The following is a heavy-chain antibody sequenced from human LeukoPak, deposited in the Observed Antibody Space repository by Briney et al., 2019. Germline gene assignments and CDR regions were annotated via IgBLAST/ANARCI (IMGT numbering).Heavy chain of an antibody. CDR1: GGSISSGDYY. Sequence: PSETLSLTCTVSGGSISSGDYYWSWIRQPPGKGLEWIGYIYHSGSTYYNPSLKSRATISVDTSKNQFSLKLSSVTAADTAVYYCARGGSMIVVVPLYYYGMDVWGQGTTVTVSS. CDR3: ARGGSMIVVVPLYYYGMDV. J-gene: IGHJ6*02. CDR2: IYHSGST. D-gene: IGHD3-22*01. V-gene: IGHV4-30-4*01.